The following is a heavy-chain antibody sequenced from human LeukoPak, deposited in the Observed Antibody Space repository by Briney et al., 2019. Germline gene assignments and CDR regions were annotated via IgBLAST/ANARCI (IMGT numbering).Heavy chain of an antibody. V-gene: IGHV3-23*01. J-gene: IGHJ4*02. CDR3: AKGAYDVSPSDY. D-gene: IGHD3-16*01. Sequence: GGSLRLPCAASGFTFSSYAMSWVRQTPGKGLEWVSGISGSGGSTYYADSVKGRFTISRDNSKNTLYLQMNSLRAEDTAVYHCAKGAYDVSPSDYWGQGTLVTVSS. CDR2: ISGSGGST. CDR1: GFTFSSYA.